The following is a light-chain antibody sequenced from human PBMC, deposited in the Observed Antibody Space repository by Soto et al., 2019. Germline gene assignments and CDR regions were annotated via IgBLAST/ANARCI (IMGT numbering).Light chain of an antibody. J-gene: IGKJ3*01. Sequence: EIVLTQSPATLSLSPGERATLSCRASQSVSSYLAWYQQKPGQAPRLLIYDASNRATGIPARFSGSGSGTDFTLTISSLEPEDCAVYYCQQRSNWQEFTFGPGTKVDI. CDR3: QQRSNWQEFT. CDR1: QSVSSY. CDR2: DAS. V-gene: IGKV3-11*01.